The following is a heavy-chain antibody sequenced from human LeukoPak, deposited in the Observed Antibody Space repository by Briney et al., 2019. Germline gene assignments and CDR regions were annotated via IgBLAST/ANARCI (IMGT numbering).Heavy chain of an antibody. CDR3: ARAVAAADSY. CDR1: GYPFSDHY. Sequence: TGGSLRLSCAVSGYPFSDHYIDWVRQAPGKGLEWVGQTRNKANNYATEYAASIKGRFIISRDDSRNSVYLQMNSLKTEDTAVYSCARAVAAADSYWGRGTLVTVSS. CDR2: TRNKANNYAT. V-gene: IGHV3-72*01. D-gene: IGHD6-13*01. J-gene: IGHJ4*02.